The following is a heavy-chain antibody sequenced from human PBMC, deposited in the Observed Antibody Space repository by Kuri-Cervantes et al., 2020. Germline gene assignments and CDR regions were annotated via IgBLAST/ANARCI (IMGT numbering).Heavy chain of an antibody. CDR3: ARHRDPYSSSWELDC. J-gene: IGHJ4*02. D-gene: IGHD6-13*01. V-gene: IGHV1-69*05. CDR1: GGTFSSYA. CDR2: IVPIFGTA. Sequence: SVKVSCKASGGTFSSYAISWVRQAPGQGLEWMGGIVPIFGTANYAQKFQGRVTITTDESTSTAYMELSSLRSEDTAVYYCARHRDPYSSSWELDCWGQGTLVTVSS.